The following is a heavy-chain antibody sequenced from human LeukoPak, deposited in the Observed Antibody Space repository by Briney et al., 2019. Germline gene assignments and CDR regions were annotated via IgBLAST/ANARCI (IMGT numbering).Heavy chain of an antibody. Sequence: PSETLSLTCTVSGGSISSYYWSWIRQPAGKGLEWIGRIYSSGTTNYNPSLKSRVTMSVDTSKYQISLKLSSVTAADTAGYYCARGLGTINFDYWGQGTLVTVSS. CDR3: ARGLGTINFDY. CDR1: GGSISSYY. CDR2: IYSSGTT. V-gene: IGHV4-4*07. J-gene: IGHJ4*02. D-gene: IGHD1-7*01.